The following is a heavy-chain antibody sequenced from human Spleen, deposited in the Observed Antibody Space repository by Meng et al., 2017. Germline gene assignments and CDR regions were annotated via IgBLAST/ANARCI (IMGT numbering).Heavy chain of an antibody. D-gene: IGHD6-13*01. CDR3: ARDEDISAAGKLFGDY. J-gene: IGHJ4*02. CDR2: INPSGGST. Sequence: ASVKVSCKASGYRFSSSYMHWVRQAPGQGLEWMGIINPSGGSTSYAQKFQGRVTVTGDTSTSTIYMELSSLRSEDTAVYYCARDEDISAAGKLFGDYWGQGTLVTVSS. CDR1: GYRFSSSY. V-gene: IGHV1-46*01.